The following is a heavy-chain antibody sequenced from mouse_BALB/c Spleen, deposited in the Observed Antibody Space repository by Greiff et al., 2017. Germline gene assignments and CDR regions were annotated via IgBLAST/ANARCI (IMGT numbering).Heavy chain of an antibody. D-gene: IGHD1-1*01. Sequence: DVHLVESGGGLVQPGESLKLSCESNEYEFPSHDMYWVRQTPEKRLEWVATISDGGSYTYYPDSVKGRFTISRDNAKNNLYLQMSSLKSEDTAMYYCARVPYYYGSSWFAYWGQGTLVTVSA. J-gene: IGHJ3*01. CDR2: ISDGGSYT. V-gene: IGHV5-4*02. CDR3: ARVPYYYGSSWFAY. CDR1: EYEFPSHD.